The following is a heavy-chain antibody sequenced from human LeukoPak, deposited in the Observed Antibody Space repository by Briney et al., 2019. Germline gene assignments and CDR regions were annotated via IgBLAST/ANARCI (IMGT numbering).Heavy chain of an antibody. CDR2: IYPGDSDT. CDR3: ARLGGYCSSTSCLVDY. Sequence: GESLKISCKGSGYSFTNYWIGWVRQMPGKGLEWMGIIYPGDSDTRYSPSFQGQVTISADKSISTAYLQWSSLKASDTAMYYCARLGGYCSSTSCLVDYWGQGTLVTVSS. V-gene: IGHV5-51*01. J-gene: IGHJ4*02. CDR1: GYSFTNYW. D-gene: IGHD2-2*01.